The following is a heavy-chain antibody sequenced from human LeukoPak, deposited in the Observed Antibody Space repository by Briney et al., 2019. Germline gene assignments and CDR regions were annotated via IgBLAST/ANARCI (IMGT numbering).Heavy chain of an antibody. CDR3: ARVEGSGYSGYDDY. CDR1: GFTFSSYA. J-gene: IGHJ4*02. D-gene: IGHD5-12*01. Sequence: PGGSLRLSCAASGFTFSSYAMHWARQAPGKGLEWVAVISYDGSNKYYADSVKGRFTISRDNSKNTLYLQMNSLRAEDTAVYYCARVEGSGYSGYDDYWGQGTLVTVSS. V-gene: IGHV3-30*04. CDR2: ISYDGSNK.